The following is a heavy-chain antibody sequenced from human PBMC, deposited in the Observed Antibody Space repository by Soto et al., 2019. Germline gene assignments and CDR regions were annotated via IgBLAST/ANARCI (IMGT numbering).Heavy chain of an antibody. D-gene: IGHD2-2*01. V-gene: IGHV3-23*01. CDR3: VYPARDCISTSCYDYYYGMDV. CDR2: ISGSSGST. CDR1: GFTFSSYA. Sequence: GGSLRLSCAASGFTFSSYAMSWVRQAPGKGLERVSAISGSSGSTYYADSVKGRFTISRDNSKNTLYLQMNSLRAEDTAVYYCVYPARDCISTSCYDYYYGMDVWGQGTTVTVSS. J-gene: IGHJ6*02.